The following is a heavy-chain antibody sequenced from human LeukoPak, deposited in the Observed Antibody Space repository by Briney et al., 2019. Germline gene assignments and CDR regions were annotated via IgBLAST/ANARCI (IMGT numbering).Heavy chain of an antibody. CDR1: GGTFSSYA. V-gene: IGHV1-69*05. CDR2: IIPIFGTA. J-gene: IGHJ4*02. CDR3: ARDMVKAYCSSTSCYLGFGY. Sequence: ASVKVSCKASGGTFSSYAISWVRQAPGQGLEWMGRIIPIFGTANYAQKFQGRVTITTDESTSTAYMELSSLRTEDTAVYYCARDMVKAYCSSTSCYLGFGYWGQGTLVTVSS. D-gene: IGHD2-2*01.